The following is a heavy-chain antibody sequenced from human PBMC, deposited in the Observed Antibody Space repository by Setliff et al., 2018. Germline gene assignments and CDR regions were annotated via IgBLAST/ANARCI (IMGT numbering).Heavy chain of an antibody. D-gene: IGHD3-16*01. CDR3: ARELRSPYWHLDS. J-gene: IGHJ5*01. CDR1: GGTFKSHA. Sequence: SVKVSCKASGGTFKSHAFSWVRQAPGQGLEWMGGTFPMFDRPKYEQKFQDRVKITADESTNTVYIELRSLRSDDTAVYYCARELRSPYWHLDSWGQGTQVTVSS. V-gene: IGHV1-69*13. CDR2: TFPMFDRP.